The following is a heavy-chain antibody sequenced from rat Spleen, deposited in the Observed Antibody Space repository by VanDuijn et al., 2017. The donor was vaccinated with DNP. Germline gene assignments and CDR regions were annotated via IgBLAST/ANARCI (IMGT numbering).Heavy chain of an antibody. CDR2: ISYDGTST. CDR3: ARQGYYFDY. V-gene: IGHV5-7*01. D-gene: IGHD4-1*01. J-gene: IGHJ2*01. CDR1: GFTFSDYN. Sequence: EVQLVESGGGVVQPGRSLKLSCAASGFTFSDYNMAWVRQAPKKGLEWVTTISYDGTSTYYRDSVKGRFTISRDSAKSTLYLQTDSLRSEDTATYYCARQGYYFDYWGQGVMVTVSS.